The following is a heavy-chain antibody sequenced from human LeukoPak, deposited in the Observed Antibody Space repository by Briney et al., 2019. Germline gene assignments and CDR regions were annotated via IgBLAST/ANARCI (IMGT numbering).Heavy chain of an antibody. D-gene: IGHD4-17*01. CDR1: GLSFGDYT. CDR2: ISSGSSAI. Sequence: PGGSLRLSCEASGLSFGDYTMTWVRQAPGKGLEWVSIISSGSSAIFSADALKGRFTISRDDAKNLLYLDMNSLRAEDTAVYYCARGHTAVTRHFDFWGQGTLVTVSS. V-gene: IGHV3-21*01. J-gene: IGHJ4*02. CDR3: ARGHTAVTRHFDF.